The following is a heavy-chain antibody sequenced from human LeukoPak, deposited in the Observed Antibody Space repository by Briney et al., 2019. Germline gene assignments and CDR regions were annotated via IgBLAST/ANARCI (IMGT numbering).Heavy chain of an antibody. V-gene: IGHV4-30-2*01. CDR1: GGSIGSGGYS. Sequence: SQTLSLTCAVSGGSIGSGGYSWSWIRQPPGKGLEWIGYIYHSGSTYYNPSLKSRVTISVDRSKNQFSLKLSSVTAADTAVYYCARGSAYGDSDYWGQGTLVTVSS. J-gene: IGHJ4*02. D-gene: IGHD4-17*01. CDR3: ARGSAYGDSDY. CDR2: IYHSGST.